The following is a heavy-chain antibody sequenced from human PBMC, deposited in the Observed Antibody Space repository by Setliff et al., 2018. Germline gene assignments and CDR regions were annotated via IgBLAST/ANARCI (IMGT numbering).Heavy chain of an antibody. Sequence: PGGSLRLSCAASGFSISNSWMSWVRQAPGKGLEWVANIKEEGSEIHYVDSVKGRFTISRDNAKNSLYLQLSSLRAEDTAVYFCVSLGVNELWLDYWGQGTLVTVSS. D-gene: IGHD5-18*01. J-gene: IGHJ4*02. V-gene: IGHV3-7*01. CDR3: VSLGVNELWLDY. CDR1: GFSISNSW. CDR2: IKEEGSEI.